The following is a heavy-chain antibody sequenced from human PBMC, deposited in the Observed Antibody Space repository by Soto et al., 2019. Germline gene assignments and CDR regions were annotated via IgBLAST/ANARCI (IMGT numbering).Heavy chain of an antibody. D-gene: IGHD5-18*01. CDR2: IYYIGST. V-gene: IGHV4-31*03. J-gene: IGHJ5*02. Sequence: TLSLTCTVSGAFTTSDGYYCSWIHQHQWMGLDWITYIYYIGSTYYNPSLRSRVTTSVDPSKNQCSLKLRAVTAADTAVDDCARDDTSMAFDPWGQGTLVTVSS. CDR3: ARDDTSMAFDP. CDR1: GAFTTSDGYY.